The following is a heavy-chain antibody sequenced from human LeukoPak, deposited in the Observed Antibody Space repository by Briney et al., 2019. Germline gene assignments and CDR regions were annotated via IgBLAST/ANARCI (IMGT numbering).Heavy chain of an antibody. CDR3: ARGPIGGLRKGFDV. CDR2: INTHSGAT. D-gene: IGHD1-26*01. V-gene: IGHV1-2*02. J-gene: IGHJ4*02. Sequence: ASVKVSCKASGNTFAGYYVHWVRQAPGQGLEWMGWINTHSGATNYAQHFQGRVTMTTDTSVTTAYMDLDGLKSDDAAVYFCARGPIGGLRKGFDVWGQGTLVTVSS. CDR1: GNTFAGYY.